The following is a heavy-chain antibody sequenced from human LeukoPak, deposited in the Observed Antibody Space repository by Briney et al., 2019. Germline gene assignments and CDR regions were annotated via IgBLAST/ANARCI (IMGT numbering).Heavy chain of an antibody. CDR3: ARDRPLTGGARGNYFDY. CDR2: IYHSGST. V-gene: IGHV4-30-2*01. D-gene: IGHD3-9*01. J-gene: IGHJ4*02. Sequence: SETLSLTCTVSGGSISSGGYYWSWIRQPPGKGLEWIGYIYHSGSTYYNPSLKSRVTISVDRSKNQFSLKLSSVTAADTAVYYCARDRPLTGGARGNYFDYWGQGTLVTASS. CDR1: GGSISSGGYY.